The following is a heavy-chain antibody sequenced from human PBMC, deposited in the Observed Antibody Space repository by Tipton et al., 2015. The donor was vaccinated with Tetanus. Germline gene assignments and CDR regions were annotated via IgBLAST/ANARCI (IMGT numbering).Heavy chain of an antibody. Sequence: TLSLTCTVFGGSISSSTYYWGWIRQPPGKGLEWIGTINYIQGTYHNPSLKSRVTISVDTSTTQFSLRLNSVTAADTAIYYCARDHRLSASYAGWFDPWGQGTLVTVSS. D-gene: IGHD1-26*01. CDR3: ARDHRLSASYAGWFDP. CDR2: INYIQGT. J-gene: IGHJ5*02. V-gene: IGHV4-39*07. CDR1: GGSISSSTYY.